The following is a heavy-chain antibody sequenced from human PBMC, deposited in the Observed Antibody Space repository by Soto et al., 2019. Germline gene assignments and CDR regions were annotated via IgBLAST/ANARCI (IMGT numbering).Heavy chain of an antibody. D-gene: IGHD2-15*01. Sequence: PSETLSLTCTVSGGSISSYYWSWIRQPPGKGLEWIGYIYYSGSTNYNPSLKSRVTISVDTSKNQFSLKLSSVTAADTAVYYCAGGYCSGGSCQIDYWGQGTLVTVSS. CDR2: IYYSGST. CDR3: AGGYCSGGSCQIDY. J-gene: IGHJ4*02. CDR1: GGSISSYY. V-gene: IGHV4-59*08.